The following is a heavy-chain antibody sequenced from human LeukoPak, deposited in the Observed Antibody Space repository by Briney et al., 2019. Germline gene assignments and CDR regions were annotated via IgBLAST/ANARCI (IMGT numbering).Heavy chain of an antibody. D-gene: IGHD3-22*01. Sequence: ASVKVSCKASGYTFTSYDINWVRQATGQGLEWMGWMNPNGGNTGYAQKFQGRVTMTRNTSISTAYMELSSLRSEDTAVYYCARAGSSGYYRDFDYWGQGTLVTVSS. CDR3: ARAGSSGYYRDFDY. CDR1: GYTFTSYD. V-gene: IGHV1-8*01. CDR2: MNPNGGNT. J-gene: IGHJ4*02.